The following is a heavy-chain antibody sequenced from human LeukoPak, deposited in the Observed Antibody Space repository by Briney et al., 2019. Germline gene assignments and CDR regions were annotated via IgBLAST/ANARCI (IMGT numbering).Heavy chain of an antibody. J-gene: IGHJ4*02. CDR1: GFTFTNAW. V-gene: IGHV3-15*01. CDR2: IKSNSDGGTT. Sequence: GGSLSLSCAASGFTFTNAWTSWARQAPGKGLEWVGHIKSNSDGGTTDYAAPVKGSFTISQDDSKNTLYQQMNSLKTEDTAVYYCTTSKFDYWGQGILVSVSS. CDR3: TTSKFDY.